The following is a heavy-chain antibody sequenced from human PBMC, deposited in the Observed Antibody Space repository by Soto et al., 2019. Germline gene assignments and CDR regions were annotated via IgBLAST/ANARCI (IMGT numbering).Heavy chain of an antibody. CDR2: ISSSASTI. Sequence: QVQLVESGGGLVKPGGSLRLSCAASGFTLSDSYMSWIRQPPGKGLEWISYISSSASTIYYADSVKGRFTISGDNAKNSLYLQMSSLRAEDTAVYYCARGPLLGKGGYFDYWGQGTLVTVSS. D-gene: IGHD7-27*01. J-gene: IGHJ4*02. CDR1: GFTLSDSY. V-gene: IGHV3-11*01. CDR3: ARGPLLGKGGYFDY.